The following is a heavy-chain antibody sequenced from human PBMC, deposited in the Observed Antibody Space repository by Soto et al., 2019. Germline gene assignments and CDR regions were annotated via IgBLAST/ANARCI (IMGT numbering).Heavy chain of an antibody. CDR3: AKGWSATVTDAFDI. D-gene: IGHD4-4*01. Sequence: GGSLRLSCAASGFTFSSYGMHWVRQAPGKGLEWVAVISYDGSNKYYADSVKGRFTISRDNSKNTLYLQMNSLRAEDTAVYYCAKGWSATVTDAFDIWGQGTMVTV. CDR2: ISYDGSNK. J-gene: IGHJ3*02. CDR1: GFTFSSYG. V-gene: IGHV3-30*18.